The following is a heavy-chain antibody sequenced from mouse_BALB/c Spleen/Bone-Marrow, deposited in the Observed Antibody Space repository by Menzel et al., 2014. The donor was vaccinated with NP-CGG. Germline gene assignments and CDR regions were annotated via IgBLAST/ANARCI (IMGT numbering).Heavy chain of an antibody. CDR2: NDPDNDYT. V-gene: IGHV1-14*01. J-gene: IGHJ3*01. Sequence: EVKLQQSGPELVKPGASVKMSCKASGYTFSSYVLHWVKQKPGQGLEWIGYNDPDNDYTKYNEKFRGKATLTSDKSSSTPYTAHSALSSADSAVYHWARPFGVYFAYWGQGTLVTVSA. CDR3: ARPFGVYFAY. D-gene: IGHD1-1*02. CDR1: GYTFSSYV.